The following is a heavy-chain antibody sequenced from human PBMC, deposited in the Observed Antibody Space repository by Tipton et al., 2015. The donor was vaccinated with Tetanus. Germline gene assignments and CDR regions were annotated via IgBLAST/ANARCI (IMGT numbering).Heavy chain of an antibody. CDR3: ARATSTGPAYNWFDP. V-gene: IGHV4-30-2*01. CDR2: MYYSGTT. Sequence: TLSLTCTISGDSMSGEFDYWSWIRQPPGKGLQWIGYMYYSGTTHYNPSLKSRVTISIDRSKNQLSLKLTSVTAADTAVYYCARATSTGPAYNWFDPWGQGTLVTVSS. J-gene: IGHJ5*02. D-gene: IGHD2-8*02. CDR1: GDSMSGEFDY.